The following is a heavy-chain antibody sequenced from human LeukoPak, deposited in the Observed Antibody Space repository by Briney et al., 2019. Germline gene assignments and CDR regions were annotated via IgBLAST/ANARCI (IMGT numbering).Heavy chain of an antibody. D-gene: IGHD3-16*01. V-gene: IGHV3-21*01. CDR2: ISSNSSYI. CDR3: ARDASTRSFDY. Sequence: GGSLRLSCAASGFTFSSYSMNWVRQAPGKGLEWVSSISSNSSYIYYADSVKGRFTISRDNAKNSLYLQMNSLTAEDTAVYYCARDASTRSFDYWGQGTLVTVSS. J-gene: IGHJ4*02. CDR1: GFTFSSYS.